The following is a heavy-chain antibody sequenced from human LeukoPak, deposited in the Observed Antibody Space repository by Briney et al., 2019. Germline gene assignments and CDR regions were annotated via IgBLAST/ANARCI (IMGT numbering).Heavy chain of an antibody. D-gene: IGHD2-15*01. CDR3: ARGAPPRMDIVVVVTAFVFDY. J-gene: IGHJ4*02. Sequence: ASVKVSCKASEYTFTGYYMHWVRQAPGQGLEWMGRINPNSGDTNYAQKFQGRVTMTRDTSISTAYMELSRLRSDDTAVYYCARGAPPRMDIVVVVTAFVFDYWGQGTLVTVSS. CDR1: EYTFTGYY. V-gene: IGHV1-2*06. CDR2: INPNSGDT.